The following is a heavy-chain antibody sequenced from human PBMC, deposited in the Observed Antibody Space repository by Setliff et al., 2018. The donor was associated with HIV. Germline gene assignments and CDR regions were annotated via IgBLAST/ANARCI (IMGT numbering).Heavy chain of an antibody. Sequence: GGSLRLSCAASGFTFSNYWMTWLRQAPGKGLEWVAGIRPDASNKYYVDSVKGRFTISRDNDKKSLYLQMNSLRVEDTAVYYCARDPAYGAIDYWGQGTLVTVSS. D-gene: IGHD4-17*01. CDR3: ARDPAYGAIDY. CDR1: GFTFSNYW. CDR2: IRPDASNK. J-gene: IGHJ4*02. V-gene: IGHV3-7*03.